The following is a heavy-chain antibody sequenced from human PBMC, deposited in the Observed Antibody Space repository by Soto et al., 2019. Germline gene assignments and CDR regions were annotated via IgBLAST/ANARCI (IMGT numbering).Heavy chain of an antibody. CDR3: ARGYWFDP. J-gene: IGHJ5*02. CDR2: ISRGGSS. Sequence: QVQLQESGPGLVKPSETLSLTCTVSGGSIFSDDWTWIRQPPGKGLEWIGYISRGGSSRYAPSLTGRVTFSTDTSKNQVSLKLTYVTVADTAVYYCARGYWFDPWGPGTLVIGSS. CDR1: GGSIFSDD. V-gene: IGHV4-59*01.